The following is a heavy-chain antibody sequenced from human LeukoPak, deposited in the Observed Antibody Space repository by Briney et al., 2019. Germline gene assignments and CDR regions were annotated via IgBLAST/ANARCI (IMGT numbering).Heavy chain of an antibody. D-gene: IGHD2-21*01. V-gene: IGHV1-18*01. J-gene: IGHJ4*02. CDR2: VSAYNGNT. CDR1: NYTFTCYG. CDR3: ARVYSGWSPDY. Sequence: GASVKVSCKASNYTFTCYGISWVRQAPGQGLEWMGWVSAYNGNTNSAQKLQDRVTMTTDTSTSTAYMELRSLRFDDTAVYYCARVYSGWSPDYWGQGTLVTVSS.